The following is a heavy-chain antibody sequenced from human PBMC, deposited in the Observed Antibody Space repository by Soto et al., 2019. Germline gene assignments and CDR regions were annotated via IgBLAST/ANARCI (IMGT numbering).Heavy chain of an antibody. D-gene: IGHD1-1*01. J-gene: IGHJ6*03. CDR1: GFTFTNYA. CDR2: ISGNGGST. V-gene: IGHV3-23*01. Sequence: GGSLRLSCAASGFTFTNYAMTWVRQAPGKGLEWVSTISGNGGSTYYADSVKGRFAISRDNSRNTLYLQMNSLRAEDTAIYYCAKDRSNNWNDGRYSSYYYMDVWGKGTTVTVSS. CDR3: AKDRSNNWNDGRYSSYYYMDV.